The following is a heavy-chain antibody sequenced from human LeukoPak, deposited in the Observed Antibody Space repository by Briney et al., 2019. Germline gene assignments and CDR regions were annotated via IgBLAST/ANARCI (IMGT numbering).Heavy chain of an antibody. CDR3: ARGRMEPHFDI. Sequence: SETLSLTCTVSGGSISSYYWSWIRQPPGKGLEWIGYIYYSGSTNYNPSLKSRVTISVDTSRNQFSLKLSSVTAADTAVYYCARGRMEPHFDIWGQGTMVTVSS. V-gene: IGHV4-59*01. J-gene: IGHJ3*02. CDR1: GGSISSYY. CDR2: IYYSGST. D-gene: IGHD1-26*01.